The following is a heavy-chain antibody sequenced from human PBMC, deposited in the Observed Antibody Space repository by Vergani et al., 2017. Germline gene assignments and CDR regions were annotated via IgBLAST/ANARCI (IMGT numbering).Heavy chain of an antibody. D-gene: IGHD2-2*02. V-gene: IGHV4-4*02. Sequence: QLQLQESGPGLVKPSETLSLSCTVSGGSISSNNCWTWVRQPPGKGLEWIGEICHTEDTKYSPSLKSRVTVSVDESRNLFSLRLNSVTAADTAVYYCATIGYRRWGYYFDYWGQGILVTVSS. CDR3: ATIGYRRWGYYFDY. CDR2: ICHTEDT. CDR1: GGSISSNNC. J-gene: IGHJ4*02.